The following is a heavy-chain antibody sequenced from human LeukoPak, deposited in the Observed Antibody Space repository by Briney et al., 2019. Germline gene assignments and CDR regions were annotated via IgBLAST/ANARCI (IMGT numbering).Heavy chain of an antibody. CDR1: EFTFNNYA. Sequence: GGSLRLSCAASEFTFNNYAMNWVRQAPGKGLEWVSVISGSGGTTYYADSVKGRFTISRDNSKNTLYLQMNSLRAEDTAVYYCAKGYRFSNTWYRGVDVWGQGTTVTVSS. V-gene: IGHV3-23*01. CDR3: AKGYRFSNTWYRGVDV. J-gene: IGHJ6*02. CDR2: ISGSGGTT. D-gene: IGHD6-13*01.